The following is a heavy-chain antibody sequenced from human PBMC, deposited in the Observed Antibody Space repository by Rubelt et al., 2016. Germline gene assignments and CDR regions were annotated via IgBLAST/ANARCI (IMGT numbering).Heavy chain of an antibody. CDR1: GGSISSGGYY. CDR2: IYYSGST. D-gene: IGHD5-18*01. V-gene: IGHV4-31*03. Sequence: QVQLQESGPGLVKPSQTLSLTCTVSGGSISSGGYYWSWIRQYPGKGLEWIGYIYYSGSTYYNPSLKSRITISVDTSKNQFSLKLSSVTAADAAVSYCASLKQLYYFDYWGQGSLVTVSS. J-gene: IGHJ4*02. CDR3: ASLKQLYYFDY.